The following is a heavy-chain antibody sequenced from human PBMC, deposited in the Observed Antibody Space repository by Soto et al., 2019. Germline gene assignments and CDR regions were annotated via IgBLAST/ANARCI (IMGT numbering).Heavy chain of an antibody. V-gene: IGHV1-8*01. CDR1: GYTFTSYD. Sequence: ASGKVSCKASGYTFTSYDINWVRQATGQGLEWMGWMNPNSGNTGYAQKFQGRVTMTRNTSISTAYMELSSLRSEDTAVHYCARRQWLVLDAFDIWGQGTMVTVSS. CDR2: MNPNSGNT. CDR3: ARRQWLVLDAFDI. D-gene: IGHD6-19*01. J-gene: IGHJ3*02.